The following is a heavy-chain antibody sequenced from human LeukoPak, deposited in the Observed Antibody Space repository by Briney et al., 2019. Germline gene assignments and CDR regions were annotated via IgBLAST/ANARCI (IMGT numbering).Heavy chain of an antibody. J-gene: IGHJ1*01. D-gene: IGHD6-19*01. CDR3: ARGAPSGWYIFQH. CDR1: GGTFSSYA. CDR2: IIPIFGTA. Sequence: SVKVSCKPSGGTFSSYAISWVRQAPGQGLEWMGGIIPIFGTANYAQKFQGRVTITADESTSTAYMELSSLRSEDTAVYYCARGAPSGWYIFQHWGQGTLVTVSS. V-gene: IGHV1-69*13.